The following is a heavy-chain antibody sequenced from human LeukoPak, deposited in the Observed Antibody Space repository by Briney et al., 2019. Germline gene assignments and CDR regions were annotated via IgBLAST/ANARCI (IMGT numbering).Heavy chain of an antibody. Sequence: TSETLSLTCTVSGGSISSCSYYWVWLRPPPGKGQEGSGSIYCSGSSYYNSSIKSRVTISVDTSKNQFSLKLSSLTAADTAVYYCARLLPTHYYGSGSYYKKGDYWGQGTLVTVSS. V-gene: IGHV4-39*01. CDR1: GGSISSCSYY. CDR2: IYCSGSS. D-gene: IGHD3-10*01. CDR3: ARLLPTHYYGSGSYYKKGDY. J-gene: IGHJ4*02.